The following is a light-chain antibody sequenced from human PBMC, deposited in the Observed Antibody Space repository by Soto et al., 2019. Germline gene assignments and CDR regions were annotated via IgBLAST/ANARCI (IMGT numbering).Light chain of an antibody. J-gene: IGKJ5*01. Sequence: DIQMTQSPSSLAASVGDRVTITCRASQDISVYLALYQQKPGKVPKLLIYSASTLQSGVPSRFSCSGSGTAFTLTISSLQPEDVATYFCQKFNTAPPPFGQGTRLEIK. CDR2: SAS. CDR1: QDISVY. CDR3: QKFNTAPPP. V-gene: IGKV1-27*01.